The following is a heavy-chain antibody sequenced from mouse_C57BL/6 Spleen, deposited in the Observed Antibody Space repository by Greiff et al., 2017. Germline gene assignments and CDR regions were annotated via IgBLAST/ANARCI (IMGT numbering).Heavy chain of an antibody. CDR3: ARRAYDGLDY. CDR1: GYTFTSYW. Sequence: QVQLKQPGAELVKPGASVKLSCKASGYTFTSYWMQWVKQRPGQGLEWIGEIDPSASYTNYNQKFKGKATLTVDTSSSTAYMQLSSLTSEDSAVYYCARRAYDGLDYWGQGTTLTVSS. D-gene: IGHD2-3*01. J-gene: IGHJ2*01. V-gene: IGHV1-50*01. CDR2: IDPSASYT.